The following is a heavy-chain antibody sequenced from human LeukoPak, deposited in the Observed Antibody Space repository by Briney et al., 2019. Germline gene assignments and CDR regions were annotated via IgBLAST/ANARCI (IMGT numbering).Heavy chain of an antibody. CDR2: IYHSGST. Sequence: SETLSLTCTVSGCSISSGYYWGWIRQPPGKGLEWIGSIYHSGSTYYNPSLKSRVTISVDTSKNQFSLKLSSVTAADTAVYYCATTPHTAMAVYYYYYMDVWGKGTTVTVSS. CDR1: GCSISSGYY. J-gene: IGHJ6*03. CDR3: ATTPHTAMAVYYYYYMDV. D-gene: IGHD5-18*01. V-gene: IGHV4-38-2*02.